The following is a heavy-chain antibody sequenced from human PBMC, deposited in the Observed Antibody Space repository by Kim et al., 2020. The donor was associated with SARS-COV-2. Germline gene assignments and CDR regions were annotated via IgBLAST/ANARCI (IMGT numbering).Heavy chain of an antibody. Sequence: STYYADSVKGRFTITRDKSKNTLYLQMNSLRAEDTAVYYCAPLGSHYFDYWGQGTLVTVSS. J-gene: IGHJ4*02. V-gene: IGHV3-53*01. CDR3: APLGSHYFDY. CDR2: ST. D-gene: IGHD3-16*01.